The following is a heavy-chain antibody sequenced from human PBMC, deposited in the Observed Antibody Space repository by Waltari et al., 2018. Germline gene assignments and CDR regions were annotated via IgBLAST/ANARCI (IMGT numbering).Heavy chain of an antibody. D-gene: IGHD3-3*01. CDR1: GYTFTSYG. J-gene: IGHJ4*02. V-gene: IGHV1-18*01. CDR3: ARGSAVVWSGYYTGDY. CDR2: GSAYNGNT. Sequence: QVQLVQSGAEVKKPGASVKVSCKASGYTFTSYGISWVRQAPGQGLEWMGWGSAYNGNTNFPQKLQGKVTMTTDTATSTAYMELRSLRSDDTAVYYCARGSAVVWSGYYTGDYWGQGTLVTVSS.